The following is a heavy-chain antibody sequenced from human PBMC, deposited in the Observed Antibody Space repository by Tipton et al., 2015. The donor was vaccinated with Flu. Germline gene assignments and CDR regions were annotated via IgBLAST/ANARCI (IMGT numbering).Heavy chain of an antibody. D-gene: IGHD3-16*02. CDR3: ARVRYTSSWAPFDL. J-gene: IGHJ4*02. CDR1: GGSVSGDNYY. Sequence: TLSLTCTVSGGSVSGDNYYWTWIRRPPGRGLEYIGYIFYRGNTNYNPSLNSRVTILVDTSTSQFSLRLSSVTAADTAVYYCARVRYTSSWAPFDLWGQGTLVTVSS. CDR2: IFYRGNT. V-gene: IGHV4-61*01.